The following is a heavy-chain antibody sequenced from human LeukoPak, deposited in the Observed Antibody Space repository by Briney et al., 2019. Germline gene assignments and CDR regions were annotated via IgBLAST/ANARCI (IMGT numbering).Heavy chain of an antibody. V-gene: IGHV4-61*01. CDR3: ARAPGLGYCSGGSCYSRYFDY. CDR2: IYYSGST. Sequence: SETLSLTCTVSGGSVSSGSYYWSWIRQPPGKGLEWFGYIYYSGSTNYNPSLKSRVTISVDTSKNQFSLKLSSVTAADTAVYYCARAPGLGYCSGGSCYSRYFDYWGQGTLVTVSS. J-gene: IGHJ4*02. CDR1: GGSVSSGSYY. D-gene: IGHD2-15*01.